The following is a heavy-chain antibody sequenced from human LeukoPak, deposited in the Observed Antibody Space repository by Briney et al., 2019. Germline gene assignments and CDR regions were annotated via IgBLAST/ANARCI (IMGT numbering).Heavy chain of an antibody. CDR3: ARGFCTSGHCYNDFDY. D-gene: IGHD2-15*01. J-gene: IGHJ4*02. CDR2: LIPMSNTV. Sequence: ASVKVSCKASGYTFSIYSISWVRQAPGLGLEWMGRLIPMSNTVDYAQRFQDRVTITADKSTGTAYMELSSLRSDDTAVYYCARGFCTSGHCYNDFDYWGQGTQVTVSS. CDR1: GYTFSIYS. V-gene: IGHV1-69*06.